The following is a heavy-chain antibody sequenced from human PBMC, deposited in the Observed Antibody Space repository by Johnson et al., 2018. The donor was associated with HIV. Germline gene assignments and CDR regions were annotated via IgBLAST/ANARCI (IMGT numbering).Heavy chain of an antibody. D-gene: IGHD2-15*01. CDR3: ARDLLLPEGLRVAFDI. CDR2: ISYDGSNK. Sequence: QVQLVESGGGLVKPGGSLRLSCAASGFIFSDYYMSWIRQAPGKGLEWVAGISYDGSNKHYAGSVKGRFTISRDNSKNTLYLQMNSLRAEDTAVYYCARDLLLPEGLRVAFDIWGQGTMVTVSS. J-gene: IGHJ3*02. CDR1: GFIFSDYY. V-gene: IGHV3-30*14.